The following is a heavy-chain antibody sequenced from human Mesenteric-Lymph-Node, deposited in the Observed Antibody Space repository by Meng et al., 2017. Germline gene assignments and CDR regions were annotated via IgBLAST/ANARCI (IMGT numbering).Heavy chain of an antibody. D-gene: IGHD5-12*01. CDR3: AKEWIEIGHPHFDH. J-gene: IGHJ4*02. CDR2: INSNGDSN. Sequence: EVQLLQSGGDWVQPGGSVRLSCAGSGLTFRNYAKGWLRQAPGKGLEWVSGINSNGDSNYYIDSVKGRFTISRDNFKNTLYLQMNSLRAEDTAIYYCAKEWIEIGHPHFDHWGQGSLVTVSS. CDR1: GLTFRNYA. V-gene: IGHV3-23*01.